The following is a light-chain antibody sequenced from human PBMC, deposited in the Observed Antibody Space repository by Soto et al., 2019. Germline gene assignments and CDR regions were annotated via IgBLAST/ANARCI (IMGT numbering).Light chain of an antibody. CDR3: QQYSAKWT. J-gene: IGKJ1*01. V-gene: IGKV1-5*03. CDR1: ESISSW. CDR2: KAS. Sequence: DIQMTQSPSTLSASVGDRVTITCRASESISSWLAWFQQKPGKAPKLLIYKASILQSGVSSRFSGSESGTEFTLTISSLQPDDFATYFCQQYSAKWTFGQGPKVEIK.